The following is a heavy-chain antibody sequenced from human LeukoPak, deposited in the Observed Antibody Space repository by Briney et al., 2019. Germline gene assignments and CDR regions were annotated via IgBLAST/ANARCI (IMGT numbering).Heavy chain of an antibody. CDR1: GGTFSSYA. CDR3: ARSPGRDSSGPDTGFYFDY. Sequence: SVKVSCKASGGTFSSYAISWVRQAPGQGLEWMGGIIPIFGTANYAQKFQGRVTITTDESTSTAYMELSSLRSEDTAVYYCARSPGRDSSGPDTGFYFDYWGQGTLVTVSS. J-gene: IGHJ4*02. V-gene: IGHV1-69*05. D-gene: IGHD3-22*01. CDR2: IIPIFGTA.